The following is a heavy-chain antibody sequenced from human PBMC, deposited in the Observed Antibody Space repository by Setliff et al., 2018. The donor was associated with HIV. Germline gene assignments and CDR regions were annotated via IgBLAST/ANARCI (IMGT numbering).Heavy chain of an antibody. D-gene: IGHD6-6*01. CDR3: ARDPAPSSSASYFQH. CDR2: INPSSGST. CDR1: GYTFTSYY. Sequence: GASVKVSCKASGYTFTSYYLHWVRQAPGQELEWMGIINPSSGSTTYAQKFQGRVTMTRDTSTSTVYMELSSLRSEDTAVYYCARDPAPSSSASYFQHWGQGTPVTVSS. V-gene: IGHV1-46*01. J-gene: IGHJ1*01.